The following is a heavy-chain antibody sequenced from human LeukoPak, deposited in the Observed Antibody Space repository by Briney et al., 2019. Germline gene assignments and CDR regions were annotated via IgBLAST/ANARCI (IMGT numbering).Heavy chain of an antibody. J-gene: IGHJ4*02. CDR3: AKDHDYDILTGYFTY. CDR1: GFPFDDYA. V-gene: IGHV3-9*01. D-gene: IGHD3-9*01. Sequence: ALRLSCAASGFPFDDYALDRVRPAPGKGLGGGSGISWNSGSIGYADSVKGRFTISRDNAKNSLYLQMNSLRAEDTALYYCAKDHDYDILTGYFTYWGQGTLVTVSS. CDR2: ISWNSGSI.